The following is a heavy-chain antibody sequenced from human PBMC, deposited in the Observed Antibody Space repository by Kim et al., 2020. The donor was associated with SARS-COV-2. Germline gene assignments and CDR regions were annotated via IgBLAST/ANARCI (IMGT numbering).Heavy chain of an antibody. D-gene: IGHD3-22*01. Sequence: SETLSLTCTVSGGSISSSSYYWGWNRQPPGKGLEWIGCIYYSGSTYYNSSLKSRGTISVDTSKNQFSLKLSSVTAADTAEYYCARQGYYFDSSGYYWWF. CDR2: IYYSGST. J-gene: IGHJ5*01. CDR1: GGSISSSSYY. CDR3: ARQGYYFDSSGYYWWF. V-gene: IGHV4-39*01.